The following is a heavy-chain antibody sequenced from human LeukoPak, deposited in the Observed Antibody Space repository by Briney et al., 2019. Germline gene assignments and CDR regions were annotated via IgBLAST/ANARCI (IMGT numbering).Heavy chain of an antibody. CDR3: ARVVPAAFLLNGMDG. D-gene: IGHD2-2*01. CDR2: INPNSGGT. V-gene: IGHV1-2*02. J-gene: IGHJ6*02. Sequence: ASVKVSCKASGYTFTGYCMHWVRQAPGQGLEWMGWINPNSGGTNYAQKFQGRVTMTRDTSISTAYMELSRLRSDDTAVYYCARVVPAAFLLNGMDGWGQGTTVTVSS. CDR1: GYTFTGYC.